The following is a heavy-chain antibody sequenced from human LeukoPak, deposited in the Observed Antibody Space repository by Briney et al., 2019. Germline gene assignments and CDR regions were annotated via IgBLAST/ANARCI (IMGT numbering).Heavy chain of an antibody. CDR1: GFTFSDYY. J-gene: IGHJ5*02. Sequence: PGGSLRLSCAASGFTFSDYYMSWIRQAPGKGLEWVSYISSSGSTIYYADSVKGRFTISRDNAKNSLYLQMNSLRAEDTAVYYCARVVRGGSGGWLHSSNWFDPWGQGTLVTVSS. D-gene: IGHD6-19*01. CDR3: ARVVRGGSGGWLHSSNWFDP. V-gene: IGHV3-11*01. CDR2: ISSSGSTI.